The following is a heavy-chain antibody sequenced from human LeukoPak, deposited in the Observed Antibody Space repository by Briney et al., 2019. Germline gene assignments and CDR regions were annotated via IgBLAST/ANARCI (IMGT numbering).Heavy chain of an antibody. D-gene: IGHD2-21*01. CDR1: GFTFSDSG. Sequence: TGGSLRLSCAASGFTFSDSGMHWVRQASGKGLEGAGRIRSKATSYATAYAASVKAGFTISRDDSKNTACLQMNSLKPEDPAVYYCTRYGDYPFDYWGQGTLVTVSS. CDR3: TRYGDYPFDY. V-gene: IGHV3-73*01. J-gene: IGHJ4*02. CDR2: IRSKATSYAT.